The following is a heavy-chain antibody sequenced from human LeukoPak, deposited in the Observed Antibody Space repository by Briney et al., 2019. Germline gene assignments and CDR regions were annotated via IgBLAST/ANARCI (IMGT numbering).Heavy chain of an antibody. CDR2: IYTTGTT. V-gene: IGHV4-4*07. Sequence: SETLSLICSVSGGSINSYYWGWVRQPAGKGLEWIGRIYTTGTTNYSPSLKSRLTMSVDTSKNQFSLKLRSVTAADTAVYWCGRQGNTAIYFFVHYGSREPLVPVPS. CDR3: GRQGNTAIYFFVHY. J-gene: IGHJ4*02. CDR1: GGSINSYY. D-gene: IGHD5-18*01.